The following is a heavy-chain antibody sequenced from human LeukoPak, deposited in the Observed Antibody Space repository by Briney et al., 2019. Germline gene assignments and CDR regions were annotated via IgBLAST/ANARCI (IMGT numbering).Heavy chain of an antibody. CDR1: GYTFTYRY. CDR3: ARDRRRLSPGNYYGMDV. J-gene: IGHJ6*02. V-gene: IGHV1-45*02. D-gene: IGHD3-16*02. Sequence: ASVKVSCKASGYTFTYRYLHWVRQAPGQALEWMGWITPFNGNTNYAQKLQGRVTMTTDTSTSTAYMELRSLRSDDTAVYYCARDRRRLSPGNYYGMDVWGQGTTVTVSS. CDR2: ITPFNGNT.